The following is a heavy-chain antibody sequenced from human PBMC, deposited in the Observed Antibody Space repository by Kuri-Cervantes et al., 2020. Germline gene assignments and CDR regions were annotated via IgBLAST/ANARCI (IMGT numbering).Heavy chain of an antibody. J-gene: IGHJ4*02. Sequence: ASVKVSCKGSGYSFTSYWIGWVRQAPGQGLEWMGWMNPNSGNTGYAQKFQGRVTMTRNTSISTAYMELSSLRSEDTALYYCARDIGLEPEGLDYWGQGTLVTVSS. CDR3: ARDIGLEPEGLDY. D-gene: IGHD2-15*01. CDR1: GYSFTSYW. V-gene: IGHV1-8*02. CDR2: MNPNSGNT.